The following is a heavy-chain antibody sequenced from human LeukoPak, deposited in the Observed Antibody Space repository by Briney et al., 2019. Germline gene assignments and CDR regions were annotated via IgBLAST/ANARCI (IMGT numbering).Heavy chain of an antibody. J-gene: IGHJ4*02. V-gene: IGHV6-1*01. Sequence: SQTLSLTCAISGDSVSSNSAAWNWIRQSPSRGLEWLGRTYYRSKWYNDYAVSVKSRITINPDTSKNQFSLQLNSVTPEDTAVYYCARDPGSAYYYGSGSSYYFDYWGQGTLATVSS. D-gene: IGHD3-10*01. CDR3: ARDPGSAYYYGSGSSYYFDY. CDR1: GDSVSSNSAA. CDR2: TYYRSKWYN.